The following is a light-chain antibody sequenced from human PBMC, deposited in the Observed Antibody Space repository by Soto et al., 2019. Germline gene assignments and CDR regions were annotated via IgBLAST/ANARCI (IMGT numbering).Light chain of an antibody. V-gene: IGKV3-11*01. J-gene: IGKJ4*01. Sequence: EIVLTQSPATLSLSPVEIATLSCMASQSVGRTLAWFQQKPGQAPRLLIYDASNRATGIPARFTGSGSGTDFTLTIRSLEPEDFAIYYCQQRDSWPLNCGGGTKGDI. CDR1: QSVGRT. CDR2: DAS. CDR3: QQRDSWPLN.